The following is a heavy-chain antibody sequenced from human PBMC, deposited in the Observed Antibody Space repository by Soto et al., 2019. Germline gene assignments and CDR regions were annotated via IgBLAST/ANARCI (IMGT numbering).Heavy chain of an antibody. CDR2: IYYSGST. Sequence: SETLSLTCTVSGGSISSYYWSWIRQPPGKGLEWIGYIYYSGSTNYNPSLKSRVTISVDTSKNQFSLKLSSVTAADTAVYYCARSLGLRANWFDPWGQGTLVTVSS. D-gene: IGHD5-12*01. J-gene: IGHJ5*02. CDR1: GGSISSYY. V-gene: IGHV4-59*01. CDR3: ARSLGLRANWFDP.